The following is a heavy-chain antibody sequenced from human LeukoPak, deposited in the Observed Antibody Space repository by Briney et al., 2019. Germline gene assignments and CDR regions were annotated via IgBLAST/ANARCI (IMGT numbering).Heavy chain of an antibody. J-gene: IGHJ4*02. Sequence: SKTLSLTCAVYGGSFRGYYWSWIRQPPGKGLEWIGEINHSGSTNYNPSLKGRVAISVDTSKNQFSLKLRSVTAADTAVYYCARVVGKYSSSWYYWGQGTLVTVSS. CDR3: ARVVGKYSSSWYY. V-gene: IGHV4-34*01. CDR2: INHSGST. D-gene: IGHD6-13*01. CDR1: GGSFRGYY.